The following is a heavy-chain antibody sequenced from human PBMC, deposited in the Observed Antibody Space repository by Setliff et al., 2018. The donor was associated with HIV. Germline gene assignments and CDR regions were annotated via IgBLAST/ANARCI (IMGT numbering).Heavy chain of an antibody. CDR3: ARLRIPVAGYNWFDP. CDR1: GGSLSSYY. CDR2: IFYSGST. J-gene: IGHJ5*02. V-gene: IGHV4-59*08. D-gene: IGHD6-19*01. Sequence: LSLTCTVSGGSLSSYYWTWIRQPPGEGLEYVGHIFYSGSTNYNPSLKSRVTISLDTSKNQFSLKLSSVTAADTAVYYCARLRIPVAGYNWFDPWGQGTLVTVSS.